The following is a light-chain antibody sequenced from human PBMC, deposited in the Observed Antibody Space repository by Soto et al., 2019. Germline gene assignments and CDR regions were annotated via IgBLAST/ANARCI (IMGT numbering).Light chain of an antibody. CDR2: GAS. Sequence: EIVLTQSPGTLSLSPGERATLSCRASQSISSSYLAIAWYQQKPGQPPRLLIYGASSRATGIPDRFSGSGSATDFALTISRLEPEDSAVYYCQQRDTSPWTFGQGTRVEIK. CDR3: QQRDTSPWT. J-gene: IGKJ1*01. CDR1: QSISSSY. V-gene: IGKV3-20*01.